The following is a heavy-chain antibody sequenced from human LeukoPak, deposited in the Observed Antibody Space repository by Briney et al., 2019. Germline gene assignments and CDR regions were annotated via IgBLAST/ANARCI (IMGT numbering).Heavy chain of an antibody. CDR3: AQARITIFGVAYYFDY. D-gene: IGHD3-3*01. J-gene: IGHJ4*02. CDR2: ISGSGGST. CDR1: GFTFSGYA. V-gene: IGHV3-23*01. Sequence: GGSLRPSCAASGFTFSGYAMSWVRQAPGKGLEWVSAISGSGGSTYYADSVKGRFTISRDNSKNTLYLQMNSLRAEDTAVYYCAQARITIFGVAYYFDYWGQGTLVTVSS.